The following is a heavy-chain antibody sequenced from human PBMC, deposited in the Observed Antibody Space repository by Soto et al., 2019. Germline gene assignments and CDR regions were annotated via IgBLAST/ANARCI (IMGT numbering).Heavy chain of an antibody. V-gene: IGHV3-15*01. Sequence: EVQLVESGEGLVEPGGSLRLYCSASGFTFSSAWMSWVRQAPGKGLEWVGRIKSKSDRGTTDYAAPVKGRFAISRDDSKNTVYLQMNSLKTEDTATYYCSTSGTPFQHWGQGALVTVSS. CDR2: IKSKSDRGTT. CDR1: GFTFSSAW. J-gene: IGHJ1*01. CDR3: STSGTPFQH. D-gene: IGHD3-10*01.